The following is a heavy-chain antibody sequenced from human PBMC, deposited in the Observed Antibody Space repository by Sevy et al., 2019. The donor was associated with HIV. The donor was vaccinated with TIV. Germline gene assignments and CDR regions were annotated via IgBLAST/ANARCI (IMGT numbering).Heavy chain of an antibody. V-gene: IGHV3-74*01. Sequence: GGSLRLSCAASGFTFTNYWMHWVRQAPGKGLVWVSRINSDGGITTYADSVKGRFTISRDNAKNTLYLQMNSLRAEDMAVYYCVYYDFWSGSSEYYMDVWGKGTTVTVSS. J-gene: IGHJ6*03. CDR1: GFTFTNYW. CDR2: INSDGGIT. CDR3: VYYDFWSGSSEYYMDV. D-gene: IGHD3-3*01.